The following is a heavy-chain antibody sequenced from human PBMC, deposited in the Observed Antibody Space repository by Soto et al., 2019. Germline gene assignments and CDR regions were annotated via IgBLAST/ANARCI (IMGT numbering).Heavy chain of an antibody. CDR1: GFTFVNYA. J-gene: IGHJ4*02. D-gene: IGHD6-19*01. V-gene: IGHV3-23*01. Sequence: EVQLLESGGGLVQSGGSLRLSCAASGFTFVNYAMNWVRQAPGKGLEWVATLSGSGTSTYYADSVKGRFTISRDNSRNTLYLQMNSLRAEDTAVYYCAKGTSNGGWFNPFDYWGQGTLVTVSS. CDR3: AKGTSNGGWFNPFDY. CDR2: LSGSGTST.